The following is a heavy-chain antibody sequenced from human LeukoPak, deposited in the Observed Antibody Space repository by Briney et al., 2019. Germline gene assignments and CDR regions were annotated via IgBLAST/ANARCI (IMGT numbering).Heavy chain of an antibody. Sequence: SETLSLTCAVYGGSFSGYYWSWIRQPPGKGLEWIGEINHSGSTNYNPSLKSRVTISVDTSKNQFSLKLSSVTAADTAVYFCARSLRFLKWSHPNWGQGTLVTVSS. J-gene: IGHJ4*02. CDR2: INHSGST. D-gene: IGHD3-3*01. CDR3: ARSLRFLKWSHPN. CDR1: GGSFSGYY. V-gene: IGHV4-34*01.